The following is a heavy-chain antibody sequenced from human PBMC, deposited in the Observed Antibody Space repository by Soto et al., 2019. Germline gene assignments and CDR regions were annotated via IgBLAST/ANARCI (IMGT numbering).Heavy chain of an antibody. D-gene: IGHD4-4*01. CDR2: IIPIFGTA. CDR1: GGTFSSYA. V-gene: IGHV1-69*01. J-gene: IGHJ4*02. Sequence: QVQLVQSGAEVKKPGSSVKVSCKASGGTFSSYAISWVRQAPGQGLEWMGGIIPIFGTANYAQKFQGRVTITADESTSTAYMELSSLRSEDTAVYYCARNLGGDYSNYVGGLIYYFDYWGQGTLVTVSS. CDR3: ARNLGGDYSNYVGGLIYYFDY.